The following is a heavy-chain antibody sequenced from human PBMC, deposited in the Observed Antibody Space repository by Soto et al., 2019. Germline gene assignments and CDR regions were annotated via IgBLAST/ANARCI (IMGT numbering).Heavy chain of an antibody. V-gene: IGHV3-23*01. Sequence: DVQLLESGGDLVQPGGSLRLSCAASGFTFSSFAMSWVRQAPGKGLEWVSRVFGHGGGPDYADSVKGRFTISRDNSKNTPFLQMSSLRVDDTAIYYCAKMRGMEVWDYSLDYWGQGTLVTVSS. D-gene: IGHD2-21*01. CDR1: GFTFSSFA. CDR2: VFGHGGGP. J-gene: IGHJ4*02. CDR3: AKMRGMEVWDYSLDY.